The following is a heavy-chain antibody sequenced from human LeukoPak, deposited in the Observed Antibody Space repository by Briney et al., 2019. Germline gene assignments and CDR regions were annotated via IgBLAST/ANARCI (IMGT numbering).Heavy chain of an antibody. D-gene: IGHD3-22*01. CDR2: INSDGSST. J-gene: IGHJ4*02. CDR1: GFTFSSYW. V-gene: IGHV3-74*01. Sequence: PGGSLRLSCAASGFTFSSYWMHWVRQAPGKGLVWVSRINSDGSSTSYADSMKGRFTISRDNAKNTLYLQMNSLRAEDTAVYYCARAGYYYDSSGYLGYWGQGTLVTVSS. CDR3: ARAGYYYDSSGYLGY.